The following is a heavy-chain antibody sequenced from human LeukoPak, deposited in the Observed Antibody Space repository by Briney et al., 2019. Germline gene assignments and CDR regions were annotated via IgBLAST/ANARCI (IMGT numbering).Heavy chain of an antibody. D-gene: IGHD6-13*01. V-gene: IGHV3-21*01. Sequence: PGGSLRLSCAASGFTFSSYSMNWVRQAPGKGLEWVSSISSSSSYIYCADSVKGRFTISRDNAKNSLYLQMNSLRAEDTAVYYCARVGYSSSWDERYYFDYWGQGTLVTVSS. CDR1: GFTFSSYS. J-gene: IGHJ4*02. CDR2: ISSSSSYI. CDR3: ARVGYSSSWDERYYFDY.